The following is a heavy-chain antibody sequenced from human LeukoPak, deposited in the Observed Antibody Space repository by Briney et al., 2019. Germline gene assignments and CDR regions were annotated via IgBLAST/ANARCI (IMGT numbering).Heavy chain of an antibody. Sequence: ASVKVSCKVSGYTLTELSMHWVRQAPGKGLEWMGGFDLEDGETIYAQKFQGRVTMTEDTSTDTAYMELSSLRSEDTAVYYCATLESMTTVTTADYWGQGTLVTVSS. CDR2: FDLEDGET. J-gene: IGHJ4*02. D-gene: IGHD4-17*01. CDR1: GYTLTELS. V-gene: IGHV1-24*01. CDR3: ATLESMTTVTTADY.